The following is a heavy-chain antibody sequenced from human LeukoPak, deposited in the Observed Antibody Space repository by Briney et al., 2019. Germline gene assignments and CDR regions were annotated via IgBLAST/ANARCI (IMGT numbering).Heavy chain of an antibody. V-gene: IGHV4-59*07. Sequence: SDTLSLTCTVSGGSITTYFWSWIRQPPGKGLECIGYIYYTGNTNYSPSLRNRVTISVDTSKNQFSLKLNSVTAADTALYFCAGARGGAYGLVFASWGQGPLVTVSS. CDR2: IYYTGNT. D-gene: IGHD4-17*01. CDR1: GGSITTYF. J-gene: IGHJ4*02. CDR3: AGARGGAYGLVFAS.